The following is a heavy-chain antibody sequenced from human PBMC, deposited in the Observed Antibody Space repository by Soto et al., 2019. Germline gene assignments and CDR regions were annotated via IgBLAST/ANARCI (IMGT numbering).Heavy chain of an antibody. V-gene: IGHV4-4*07. Sequence: PXETLSLTCTVSGGSISSYYWSWIRQPAGKGLEWIGRLYTSGSTNYNPSLKSRVTMSLDTSKNHFSLKLSSVTAADTAVYYCARELIVGGTSWDYWGQGTLVTVSS. CDR3: ARELIVGGTSWDY. CDR2: LYTSGST. D-gene: IGHD3-16*01. J-gene: IGHJ4*02. CDR1: GGSISSYY.